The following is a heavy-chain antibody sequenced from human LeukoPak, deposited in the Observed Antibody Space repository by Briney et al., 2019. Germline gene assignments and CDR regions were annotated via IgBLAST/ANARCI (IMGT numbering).Heavy chain of an antibody. CDR3: ARHSHYVILTGYYNGAFDG. V-gene: IGHV4-39*01. J-gene: IGHJ3*01. CDR1: GGSISSSSYY. CDR2: IYYSGST. Sequence: SETLSLTCTVSGGSISSSSYYWGWIRQPPGKGLEWIGSIYYSGSTYYNPSLKSRVTISVDTSKNQFSLKLSSVTAADTAVYYCARHSHYVILTGYYNGAFDGWGQGTMVTVSS. D-gene: IGHD3-9*01.